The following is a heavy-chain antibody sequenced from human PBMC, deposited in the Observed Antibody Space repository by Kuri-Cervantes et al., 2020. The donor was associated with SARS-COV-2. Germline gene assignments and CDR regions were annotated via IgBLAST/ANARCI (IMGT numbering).Heavy chain of an antibody. J-gene: IGHJ2*01. CDR2: IRYDGSNK. CDR1: GFTFCSYS. CDR3: AKDRSSSWLWYFDL. D-gene: IGHD6-13*01. Sequence: GESLKISCAASGFTFCSYSMHWVRQAPGKGLEWVAFIRYDGSNKYYADSVKGRFTISRDDSKNTLYLQMNSLRAEDTAVYYCAKDRSSSWLWYFDLWGRGTLVTVSS. V-gene: IGHV3-30*02.